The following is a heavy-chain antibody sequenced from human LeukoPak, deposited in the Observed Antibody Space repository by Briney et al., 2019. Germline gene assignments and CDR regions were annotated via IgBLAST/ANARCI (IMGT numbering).Heavy chain of an antibody. CDR3: ARGLSSGYPFFDY. Sequence: ASVKVSYKASGYTSTSYDINWVRQATGQGLEWMGWMNPNSGNTGYAQKFQGRVTMTRNTSISTAYMELSSLRSEDTAVYYCARGLSSGYPFFDYWGQGTLVTVSS. CDR1: GYTSTSYD. J-gene: IGHJ4*02. CDR2: MNPNSGNT. V-gene: IGHV1-8*01. D-gene: IGHD3-22*01.